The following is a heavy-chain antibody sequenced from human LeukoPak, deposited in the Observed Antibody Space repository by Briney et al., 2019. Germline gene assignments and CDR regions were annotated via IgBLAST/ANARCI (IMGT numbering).Heavy chain of an antibody. J-gene: IGHJ5*02. Sequence: SETLSLTCTASGGSISSGSYYWSWIRQPAGKGLEWIGRIYTSGSTNYNPSLKSLVTISVDTSKNQFSLKLSSVTAADTAVYYCARDDYGDYAGWFDPWGQGTLVTVSS. CDR1: GGSISSGSYY. D-gene: IGHD4-17*01. V-gene: IGHV4-61*02. CDR3: ARDDYGDYAGWFDP. CDR2: IYTSGST.